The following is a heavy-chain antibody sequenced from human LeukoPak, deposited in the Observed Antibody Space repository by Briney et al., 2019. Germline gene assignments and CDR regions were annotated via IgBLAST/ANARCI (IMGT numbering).Heavy chain of an antibody. J-gene: IGHJ4*02. CDR3: TTLRGYSGYYGDY. CDR2: IKSKTDGGTT. D-gene: IGHD5-12*01. CDR1: GFTFSNAW. Sequence: GGSLRLSCAASGFTFSNAWMSWVRQAPGKGLEWVGRIKSKTDGGTTDYAAPVKGSFTISRDDSKNTLYLQMNSLKTEDTAVYYCTTLRGYSGYYGDYWGQGTLVTVSS. V-gene: IGHV3-15*01.